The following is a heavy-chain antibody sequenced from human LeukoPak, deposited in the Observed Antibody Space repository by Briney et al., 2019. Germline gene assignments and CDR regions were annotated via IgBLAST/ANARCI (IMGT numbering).Heavy chain of an antibody. CDR2: ITSSSTYM. CDR3: ASGYCSGGGCYLGHFQH. D-gene: IGHD2-15*01. CDR1: GFTFSSFS. Sequence: PGGSLRLSCAASGFTFSSFSMNWVRRTPGQGLEWVSSITSSSTYMFYADSVRGRFTISRDNAENSLFLQMNSLRDEDTAVYYCASGYCSGGGCYLGHFQHWGQGTLVTVSS. J-gene: IGHJ1*01. V-gene: IGHV3-21*01.